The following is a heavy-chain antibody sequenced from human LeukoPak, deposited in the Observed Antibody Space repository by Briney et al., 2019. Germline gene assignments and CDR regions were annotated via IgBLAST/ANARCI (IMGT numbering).Heavy chain of an antibody. J-gene: IGHJ6*04. V-gene: IGHV3-7*03. D-gene: IGHD3-10*01. Sequence: GGSLRLSCAASGFTFSSYWMSWVRQAPLKGLECVANIKQDGSEKYYVDSVKGRFTISRDNAKNSLYLQMNSLRAEDTAVYYCAREGRITMVRGVYYYYYGMDVWGKGTTVTVSS. CDR1: GFTFSSYW. CDR2: IKQDGSEK. CDR3: AREGRITMVRGVYYYYYGMDV.